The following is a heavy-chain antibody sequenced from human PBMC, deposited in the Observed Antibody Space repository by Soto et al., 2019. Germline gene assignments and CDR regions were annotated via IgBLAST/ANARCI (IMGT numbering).Heavy chain of an antibody. CDR1: GFPFSSYG. Sequence: GGSLRISCAASGFPFSSYGMQMVRQAPGKGLEWVAVISYDGSNKYYADSVKGRFTISRDNSKNTLYLQMNSLRAEDTAVYYCAKDPDSSSDWFDPWGQGTLVTVSS. CDR3: AKDPDSSSDWFDP. D-gene: IGHD6-6*01. J-gene: IGHJ5*02. V-gene: IGHV3-30*18. CDR2: ISYDGSNK.